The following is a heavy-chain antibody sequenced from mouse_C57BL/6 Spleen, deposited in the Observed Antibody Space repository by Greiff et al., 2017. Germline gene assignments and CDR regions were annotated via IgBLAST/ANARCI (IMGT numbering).Heavy chain of an antibody. CDR2: IRNKANGYTT. D-gene: IGHD2-3*01. CDR1: GFTFTDYY. Sequence: EVQVVESGGGLVQPGGSLSLSCAASGFTFTDYYMSWVRQPPGKALEWLGFIRNKANGYTTEYSASVKGRFTISRDNSQSILYLQMNALRAEDSATYYCARSSDGYPFAYWGQGTLVTVSA. V-gene: IGHV7-3*01. CDR3: ARSSDGYPFAY. J-gene: IGHJ3*01.